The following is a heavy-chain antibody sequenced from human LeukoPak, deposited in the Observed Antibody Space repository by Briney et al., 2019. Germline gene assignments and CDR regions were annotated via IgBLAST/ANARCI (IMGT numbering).Heavy chain of an antibody. CDR3: ARDKTTTRTYWFDP. J-gene: IGHJ5*02. Sequence: GGSLRLSCAASGFTFSSYSMNWVRQAPGKGLEWVSYISSSSSTIYYADSVKGRFTISRDNAKNSLYLQMNSLRAEDTAVYYCARDKTTTRTYWFDPWGQGTLVTVSS. CDR2: ISSSSSTI. CDR1: GFTFSSYS. V-gene: IGHV3-48*04. D-gene: IGHD4-17*01.